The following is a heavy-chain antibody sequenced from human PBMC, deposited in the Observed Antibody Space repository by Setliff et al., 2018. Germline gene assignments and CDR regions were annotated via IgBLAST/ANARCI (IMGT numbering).Heavy chain of an antibody. Sequence: GGSLRLSCTASGFTFGDYAMNWVRQAPGKGVEWVGFIRSKAYGGTTEYAASVKGRFTISRDDSKSIAYLQMNSLKIEDTAVYYCTRDHEGGSYYHVALDIWGQGTMVTVSS. CDR2: IRSKAYGGTT. CDR3: TRDHEGGSYYHVALDI. D-gene: IGHD1-26*01. V-gene: IGHV3-49*04. CDR1: GFTFGDYA. J-gene: IGHJ3*02.